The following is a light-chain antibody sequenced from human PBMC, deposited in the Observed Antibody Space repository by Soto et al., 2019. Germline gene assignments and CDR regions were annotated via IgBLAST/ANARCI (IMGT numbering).Light chain of an antibody. CDR1: QSISSWS. J-gene: IGKJ5*01. V-gene: IGKV3-20*01. Sequence: TQSPSTLSASVGDRVTITCRASQSISSWSAWYQQKPGQAPRLLVYGASSRATGIPERFSGSVSETDFTLSISRLEPEDFAVYYCQHYGNTPLTFGQGTRLEI. CDR2: GAS. CDR3: QHYGNTPLT.